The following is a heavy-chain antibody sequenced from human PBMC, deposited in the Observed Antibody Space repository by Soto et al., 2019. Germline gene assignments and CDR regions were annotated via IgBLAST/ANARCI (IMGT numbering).Heavy chain of an antibody. CDR3: ARERGVEMATTSGHYYFDY. V-gene: IGHV4-59*01. CDR1: GGSIISYY. J-gene: IGHJ4*02. Sequence: SETLSLTCTVSGGSIISYYWSWILQPPGKGLEWIGYIYYSGSTNYNPSLKSRVTISVDTSKNQFSLKLSSVTAADTAVYYCARERGVEMATTSGHYYFDYWGQGTLVTVSS. D-gene: IGHD1-1*01. CDR2: IYYSGST.